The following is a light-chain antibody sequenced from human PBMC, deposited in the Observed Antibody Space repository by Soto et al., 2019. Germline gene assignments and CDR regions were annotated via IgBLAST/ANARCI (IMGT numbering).Light chain of an antibody. CDR1: QSVSSY. CDR2: GTS. J-gene: IGKJ4*01. V-gene: IGKV3-15*01. Sequence: EIVMTQSPATLSVSPGERATLSCRASQSVSSYLAWYQQKPGQAPRPLIYGTSTTATGIPARFSGSGSGTEFTLTISSLQSEDFAVYYCQQYNNWPLTFGGGTKVEIK. CDR3: QQYNNWPLT.